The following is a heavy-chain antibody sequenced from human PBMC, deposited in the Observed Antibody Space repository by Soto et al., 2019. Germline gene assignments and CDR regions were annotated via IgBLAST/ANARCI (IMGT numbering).Heavy chain of an antibody. CDR2: IYHSGST. D-gene: IGHD2-8*01. CDR1: GGSISSSSYY. CDR3: ARGNDVSAYTYYFDY. V-gene: IGHV4-39*07. J-gene: IGHJ4*02. Sequence: SETLSLTCTVSGGSISSSSYYWGWIRQPPGKGLEWIGSIYHSGSTNYNPSLKSRVTISVDTSKNQFSLKLSSVTAADTAVYYCARGNDVSAYTYYFDYWGQGTLVTVSS.